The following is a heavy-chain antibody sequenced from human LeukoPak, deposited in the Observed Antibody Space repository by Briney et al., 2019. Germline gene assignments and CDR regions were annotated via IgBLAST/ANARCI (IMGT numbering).Heavy chain of an antibody. CDR3: TRDPHYYHGNPHDF. J-gene: IGHJ4*02. D-gene: IGHD4-23*01. CDR2: IRSKTHGEAI. V-gene: IGHV3-15*07. Sequence: GGSLRLSCAASGFTFSNVWMNWVRQAPGKGLEWVGRIRSKTHGEAIDYAAPVRGRFTISRDDSNSIAYLQMNSLIIEVTAVYFCTRDPHYYHGNPHDFWGQGTRVTVSS. CDR1: GFTFSNVW.